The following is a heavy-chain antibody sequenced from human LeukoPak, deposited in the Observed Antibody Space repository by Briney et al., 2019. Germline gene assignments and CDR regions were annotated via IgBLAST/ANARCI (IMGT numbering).Heavy chain of an antibody. CDR1: GGSISSGGYS. Sequence: PSETLSLTCAVSGGSISSGGYSWSWIRQPPGKGLEWIGYIYHSGSTYYNPSLKSRVTISVDRSKNQFPLKLSSVTAADTAVYYCARAYYDILTGYHFDIWGQGTMVTVSS. D-gene: IGHD3-9*01. CDR2: IYHSGST. V-gene: IGHV4-30-2*01. CDR3: ARAYYDILTGYHFDI. J-gene: IGHJ3*02.